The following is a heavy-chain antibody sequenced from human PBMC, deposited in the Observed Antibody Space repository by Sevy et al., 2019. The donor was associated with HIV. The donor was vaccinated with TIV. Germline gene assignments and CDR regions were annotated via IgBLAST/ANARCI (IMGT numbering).Heavy chain of an antibody. CDR1: GFTVSSNY. D-gene: IGHD3-22*01. CDR3: ARDGRYYDSMFDY. V-gene: IGHV3-53*01. CDR2: IYSGGST. Sequence: GGSLRLSCAASGFTVSSNYMSWVRQAPGKGLEWVSVIYSGGSTYYADSVKGRFTISRDNSKNTLYLQMNSLRAEDTAGYYCARDGRYYDSMFDYWGQGTLVTVSS. J-gene: IGHJ4*02.